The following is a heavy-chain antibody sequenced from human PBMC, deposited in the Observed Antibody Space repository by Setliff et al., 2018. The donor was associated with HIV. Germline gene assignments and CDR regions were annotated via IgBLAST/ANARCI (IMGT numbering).Heavy chain of an antibody. D-gene: IGHD2-15*01. CDR3: ARVYCSGGSCFTFDY. CDR2: VSVYNGNT. V-gene: IGHV1-18*01. CDR1: GYTFTSYG. J-gene: IGHJ4*02. Sequence: ASVKVSCKASGYTFTSYGVTWVRQAPGQGLEWMGWVSVYNGNTNYARKLQGRVTMTTDTSTSTAYMELRSLRPDDTAVYYCARVYCSGGSCFTFDYWGQGTLVTVSS.